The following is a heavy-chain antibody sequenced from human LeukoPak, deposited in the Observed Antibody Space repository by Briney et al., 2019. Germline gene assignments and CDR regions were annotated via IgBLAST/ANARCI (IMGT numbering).Heavy chain of an antibody. V-gene: IGHV3-11*04. CDR3: AREGDSADFDY. CDR1: GFTFSDYY. Sequence: GGSLRLSCAASGFTFSDYYMSWIRQAPGKGLEWVSYISSSSSTIYYADSVKGRFTISRDNAKNSLYLQMSSLRAEDTAVYYCAREGDSADFDYWGQGTLVTVSS. J-gene: IGHJ4*02. D-gene: IGHD3-16*01. CDR2: ISSSSSTI.